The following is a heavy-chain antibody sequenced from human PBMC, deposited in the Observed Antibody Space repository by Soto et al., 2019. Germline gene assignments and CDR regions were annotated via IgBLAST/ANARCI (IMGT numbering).Heavy chain of an antibody. CDR1: CGSISSGDYY. V-gene: IGHV4-30-4*01. CDR2: IYYSGST. J-gene: IGHJ5*02. CDR3: AREMQHKFDP. D-gene: IGHD6-13*01. Sequence: QVQLQESGPGLVKPSQTLSLTCTVSCGSISSGDYYWSWIRQPPGKGLEWIGYIYYSGSTYYSPALTGRVTISVDPSKNQFSLKLSSVTAADTAVYYCAREMQHKFDPWGQGTLVTVSS.